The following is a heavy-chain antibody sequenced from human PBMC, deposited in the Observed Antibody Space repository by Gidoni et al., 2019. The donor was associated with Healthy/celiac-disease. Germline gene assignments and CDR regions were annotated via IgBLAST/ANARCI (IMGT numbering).Heavy chain of an antibody. D-gene: IGHD3-3*01. Sequence: PGLVKPSETLSLTCTVSGGSISSYYWSWIRQPLGKGLEWIGYIYYSGSTNYNPSLKSRVTISVDTSKNQFSLRLSSVTAADTAVYYCARVYDFWSGHAFDIWGQGTMVTVSS. J-gene: IGHJ3*02. CDR1: GGSISSYY. CDR3: ARVYDFWSGHAFDI. CDR2: IYYSGST. V-gene: IGHV4-59*01.